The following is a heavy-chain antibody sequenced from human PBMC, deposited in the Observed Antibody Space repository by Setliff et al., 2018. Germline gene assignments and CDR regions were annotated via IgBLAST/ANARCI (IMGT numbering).Heavy chain of an antibody. CDR3: MKKIIAGGGPPYDYFDY. CDR2: IHGEGINT. V-gene: IGHV3-23*01. CDR1: GFTFSTYV. J-gene: IGHJ4*02. Sequence: GGSLRLSCAASGFTFSTYVMTWVRQAPGKGLEWVSSIHGEGINTYYADSVKGRFTISGDNSKNTLFLQMNSLRADDTALYYCMKKIIAGGGPPYDYFDYWGQGTLVTVSS. D-gene: IGHD1-26*01.